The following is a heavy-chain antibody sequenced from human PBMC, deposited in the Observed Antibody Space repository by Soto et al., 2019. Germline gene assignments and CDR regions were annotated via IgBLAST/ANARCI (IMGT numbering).Heavy chain of an antibody. CDR1: GGSISNYY. V-gene: IGHV4-59*01. Sequence: SETLSLTCTVSGGSISNYYWGWIRQTPGKGLDCIGYIYYSGFTTYNPSFKSRVSMSVDTSKNQLSLSLTSVTAADTAVYYCARDGYSGSYYVYWGQGTLVTVSS. D-gene: IGHD1-26*01. J-gene: IGHJ4*02. CDR2: IYYSGFT. CDR3: ARDGYSGSYYVY.